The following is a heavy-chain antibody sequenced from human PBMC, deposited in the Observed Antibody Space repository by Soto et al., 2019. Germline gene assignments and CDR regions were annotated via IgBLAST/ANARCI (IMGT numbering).Heavy chain of an antibody. Sequence: QVKLVQSGAEVKKPGASVKVSCKASGYTFSNDAITWVRQAPGQGLEWMGWVSAYNGNTNYAQKFKGRVTMTTDTSTSTAYMEIRSLRYADTAVYFCARASRYYWNYMMYWGQGTLVTVSS. CDR2: VSAYNGNT. CDR3: ARASRYYWNYMMY. V-gene: IGHV1-18*01. D-gene: IGHD1-7*01. J-gene: IGHJ4*02. CDR1: GYTFSNDA.